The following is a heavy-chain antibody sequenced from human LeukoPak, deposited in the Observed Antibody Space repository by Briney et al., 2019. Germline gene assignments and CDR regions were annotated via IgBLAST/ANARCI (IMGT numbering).Heavy chain of an antibody. V-gene: IGHV4-59*01. CDR1: GGSISSYY. D-gene: IGHD3-22*01. CDR2: IYYSGST. CDR3: ARAQYYYDSSGYYSTLFDY. Sequence: SETLSLTCTVSGGSISSYYWSWIRQPPGKGLEWIGYIYYSGSTNYNPSLKSRVTISVDTSKNQFSLRLSSVTAADMAVYYCARAQYYYDSSGYYSTLFDYWGQGTLVTVSS. J-gene: IGHJ4*02.